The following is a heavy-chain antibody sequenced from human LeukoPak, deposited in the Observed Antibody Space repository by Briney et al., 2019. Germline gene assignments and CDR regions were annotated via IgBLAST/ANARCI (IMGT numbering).Heavy chain of an antibody. CDR2: ISSSGSTI. Sequence: GGSLRLSSAASGFTFSSYEMNWVRQAPGKGLEWVSHISSSGSTIYYADSVKGRFTISRDNAKNSLYLQMNSLRAEDTAVYYCARVRGLLRFDYWGQGTLVTVSS. CDR1: GFTFSSYE. V-gene: IGHV3-48*03. D-gene: IGHD3-22*01. CDR3: ARVRGLLRFDY. J-gene: IGHJ4*02.